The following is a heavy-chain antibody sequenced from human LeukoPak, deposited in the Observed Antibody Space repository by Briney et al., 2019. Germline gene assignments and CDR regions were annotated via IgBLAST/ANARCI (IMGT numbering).Heavy chain of an antibody. V-gene: IGHV4-59*08. CDR2: IYSSGGT. Sequence: SETLSLTCTVSGGSISGYYWSWIRQPPGKGLEWIGDIYSSGGTDYNPSLKSRVTISVDMYKNQFSLKLSSVTAADTAVYYCARHYGPWGQGTLVTVSS. CDR3: ARHYGP. D-gene: IGHD3-10*01. CDR1: GGSISGYY. J-gene: IGHJ5*02.